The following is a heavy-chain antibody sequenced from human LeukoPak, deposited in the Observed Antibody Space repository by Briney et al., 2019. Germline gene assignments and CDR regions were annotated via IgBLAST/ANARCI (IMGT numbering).Heavy chain of an antibody. D-gene: IGHD5-12*01. CDR1: GYTFTRST. CDR2: MSAASGKT. V-gene: IGHV1-3*01. CDR3: VASLAVSSDYIHY. Sequence: ASVKVSCKGSGYTFTRSTVHWVRQAPGQGLEWMGWMSAASGKTEYSQEFQGRVTITRDKSASTAYMEMSTLRSEDTAVYYCVASLAVSSDYIHYWGQGTLVTVSS. J-gene: IGHJ4*02.